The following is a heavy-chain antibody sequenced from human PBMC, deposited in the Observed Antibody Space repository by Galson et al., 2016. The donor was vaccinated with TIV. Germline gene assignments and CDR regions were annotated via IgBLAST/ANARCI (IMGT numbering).Heavy chain of an antibody. Sequence: SLRLSCAASGFTFSSYALTWVRQAPGKGLEWVSAITGGGGSSYYADSVKGRFTISRDNSKKMLYLQLNSLRAEDTAVYSCTKVPSSGFSYYYGLDVWGQGTTVTVSS. D-gene: IGHD3-22*01. J-gene: IGHJ6*02. CDR1: GFTFSSYA. CDR3: TKVPSSGFSYYYGLDV. V-gene: IGHV3-23*01. CDR2: ITGGGGSS.